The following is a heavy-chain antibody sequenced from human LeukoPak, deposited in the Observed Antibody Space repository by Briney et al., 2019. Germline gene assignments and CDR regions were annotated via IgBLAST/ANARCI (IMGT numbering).Heavy chain of an antibody. CDR3: AREGSISSFMFDY. V-gene: IGHV1-69*05. CDR2: IVPIFGSA. CDR1: GGTFSSYA. J-gene: IGHJ4*02. Sequence: SVKVSCKASGGTFSSYALSWVRQAPGQGIEWMGGIVPIFGSASYAQTFQGRVTITTDESTGTAYMELSSLRSEDTAVYYCAREGSISSFMFDYWGQGTLVTVSS. D-gene: IGHD3-3*02.